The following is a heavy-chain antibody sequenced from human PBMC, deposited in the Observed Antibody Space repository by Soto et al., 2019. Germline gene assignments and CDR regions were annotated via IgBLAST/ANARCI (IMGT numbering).Heavy chain of an antibody. CDR3: ARGGSASDWDYYGMDV. Sequence: EVQLVESGGGLVQPGGSLRLSCAGSGLTASKNYMSWVRQPPGKGLEWVSVIYSGGTTYYADSVKDRFSISRDNSKSTLYLQMDNLRAGDTAVYYCARGGSASDWDYYGMDVWGQGTTVTVSS. D-gene: IGHD3-10*01. J-gene: IGHJ6*02. V-gene: IGHV3-66*01. CDR2: IYSGGTT. CDR1: GLTASKNY.